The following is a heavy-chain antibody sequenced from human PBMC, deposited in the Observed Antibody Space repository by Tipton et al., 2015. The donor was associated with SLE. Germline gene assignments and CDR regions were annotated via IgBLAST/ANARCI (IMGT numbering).Heavy chain of an antibody. D-gene: IGHD3-16*01. CDR2: IYYSGST. CDR3: AGAVCRNYSDY. Sequence: TLSLTCAVYGGSFSGYYWSWIRQHPGKGLEWIGYIYYSGSTYYNPSLKSRVTISVDTSKNQFSLKLSSVTAADTAVYYCAGAVCRNYSDYWGQGTLVTVSS. V-gene: IGHV4-31*11. CDR1: GGSFSGYY. J-gene: IGHJ4*02.